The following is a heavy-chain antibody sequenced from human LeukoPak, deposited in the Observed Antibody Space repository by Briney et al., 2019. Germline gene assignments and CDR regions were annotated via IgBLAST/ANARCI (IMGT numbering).Heavy chain of an antibody. V-gene: IGHV3-13*01. Sequence: GGSLRLSCAASGCTFSDHAMHWVRQASGKGLEWVSAVGIAADTFYPGSVKGRFTISRENAKNSLYLQMNSLRVEDTAVYYCVRQKKSHGNFDYWGQGTLVTVSS. CDR1: GCTFSDHA. D-gene: IGHD1-26*01. J-gene: IGHJ4*02. CDR3: VRQKKSHGNFDY. CDR2: VGIAADT.